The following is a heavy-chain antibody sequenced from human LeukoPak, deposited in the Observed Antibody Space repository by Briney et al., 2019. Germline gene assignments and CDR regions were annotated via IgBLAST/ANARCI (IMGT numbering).Heavy chain of an antibody. J-gene: IGHJ4*02. CDR2: ISGSGGST. D-gene: IGHD5-18*01. Sequence: PGGSLRLSCAASGFTFSSYAMSWVRQAPGKGLEWVSAISGSGGSTYYADSVKGRFTISRDNSKNTLYLQMNSLRAEDTAVYYCAKDRRPEDRTAMSSFDYWGQGTLVTVSS. CDR3: AKDRRPEDRTAMSSFDY. V-gene: IGHV3-23*01. CDR1: GFTFSSYA.